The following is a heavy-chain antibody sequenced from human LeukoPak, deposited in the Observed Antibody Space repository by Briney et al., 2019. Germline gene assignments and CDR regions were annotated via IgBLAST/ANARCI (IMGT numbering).Heavy chain of an antibody. CDR2: ISGSGGST. CDR3: AKDRGDSSGYYYLKLDYFDY. V-gene: IGHV3-23*01. J-gene: IGHJ4*02. D-gene: IGHD3-22*01. CDR1: GFTFSSYA. Sequence: GGSLRLSCAASGFTFSSYAMSWVRQAPGKGLEWVSAISGSGGSTYYADSVKGRFTISRDNSKNTLYLQMNSLRAEDTAVYYCAKDRGDSSGYYYLKLDYFDYWGQGTLVTVSS.